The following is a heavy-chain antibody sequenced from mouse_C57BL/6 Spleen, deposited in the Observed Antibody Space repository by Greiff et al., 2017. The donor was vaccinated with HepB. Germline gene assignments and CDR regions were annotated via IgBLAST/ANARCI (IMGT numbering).Heavy chain of an antibody. Sequence: VHLVESGPGLVAPSQSLSITCTVSGFSLTSYAISWVRQPPGKGLEWLGVIWTGGGTNYNSALKSRLSISKDNSKSQVFLKMNSLQTDDTARYYCARTLYDYDEGYAMDYWGQGTSVTVSS. CDR2: IWTGGGT. V-gene: IGHV2-9-1*01. CDR1: GFSLTSYA. CDR3: ARTLYDYDEGYAMDY. D-gene: IGHD2-4*01. J-gene: IGHJ4*01.